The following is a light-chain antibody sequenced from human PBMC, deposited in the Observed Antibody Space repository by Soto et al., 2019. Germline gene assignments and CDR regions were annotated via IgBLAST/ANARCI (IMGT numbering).Light chain of an antibody. CDR1: SSDVGGYNY. CDR2: EVS. Sequence: QAVVTQPASVSGSPGQSITISCTGTSSDVGGYNYVSWYQQHAGKAPKLMIYEVSNRPSGVSNRFSGSKSGNTASLTISGLQAEDEADYYCSSYTSSSTVVFGGGTKVTVL. CDR3: SSYTSSSTVV. V-gene: IGLV2-14*01. J-gene: IGLJ2*01.